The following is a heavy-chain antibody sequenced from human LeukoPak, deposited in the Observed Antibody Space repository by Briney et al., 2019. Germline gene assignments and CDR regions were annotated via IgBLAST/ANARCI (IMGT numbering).Heavy chain of an antibody. J-gene: IGHJ4*02. Sequence: PGGSLRLSCAASGFTFSSYEMNWVRQAPGKGLEWVSYISSSGSTIYYADSVKGRFTISRDNAKNSLYLQMNSLRAEDTAVYYCAKDRAYYYTPGSDYWGQGTLVTVSS. V-gene: IGHV3-48*03. CDR2: ISSSGSTI. D-gene: IGHD3-10*01. CDR1: GFTFSSYE. CDR3: AKDRAYYYTPGSDY.